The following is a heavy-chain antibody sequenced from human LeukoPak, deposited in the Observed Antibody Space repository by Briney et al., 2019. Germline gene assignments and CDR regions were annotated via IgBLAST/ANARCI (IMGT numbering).Heavy chain of an antibody. CDR3: AKHKGTLLGATDY. CDR2: ISGSGLST. Sequence: GGSLRLSCAASGFIFSSYAMSWVRQVAGKGLVCVSAISGSGLSTYSADSVKGRFTISRDNSKNTLYLQMNSLRAEDTAVYYCAKHKGTLLGATDYWGQGTLVTVSS. V-gene: IGHV3-23*01. CDR1: GFIFSSYA. J-gene: IGHJ4*02. D-gene: IGHD1-26*01.